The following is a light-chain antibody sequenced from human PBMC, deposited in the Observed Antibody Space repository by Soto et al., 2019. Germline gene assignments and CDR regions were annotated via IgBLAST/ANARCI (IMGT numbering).Light chain of an antibody. V-gene: IGKV3-20*01. J-gene: IGKJ2*01. CDR3: QQYGNSPYT. CDR2: GAS. Sequence: EIVLTQSPGTLSLSPGDRATLSCRASQSVSVNSLAWYQQQPGQAPRLLIYGASRRATGVPDRFSGSGSGTDFTLAISRLAPEDFAVYYCQQYGNSPYTFGQGTNLEIK. CDR1: QSVSVNS.